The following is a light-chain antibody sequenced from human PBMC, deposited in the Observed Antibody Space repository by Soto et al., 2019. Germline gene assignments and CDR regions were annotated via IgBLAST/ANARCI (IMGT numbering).Light chain of an antibody. CDR3: LQHNSYPHT. CDR2: DAS. CDR1: QSVNKW. V-gene: IGKV1-5*01. J-gene: IGKJ4*01. Sequence: DIQMTQSPSTLSASVGDRVTITCRASQSVNKWLAWFQQKPGKVPKLLIFDASTLQTGVPSRFSGSGYGTEFTLTISSLQPEDFATYYCLQHNSYPHTFGGGTKVEIK.